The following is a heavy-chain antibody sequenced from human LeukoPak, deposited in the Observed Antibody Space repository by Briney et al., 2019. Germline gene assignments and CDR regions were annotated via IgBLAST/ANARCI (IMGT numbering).Heavy chain of an antibody. CDR2: MNPNSGNT. Sequence: GASVKVSCKASGYTFTSYDINWVRQATGQGLEWMGWMNPNSGNTGYAQKFQGRVTMTRNTSISTAYMELSSLRSEDTAVYYCARGRGRKGPSWFDPWGQGTLVTVSS. J-gene: IGHJ5*02. D-gene: IGHD1-14*01. CDR1: GYTFTSYD. CDR3: ARGRGRKGPSWFDP. V-gene: IGHV1-8*01.